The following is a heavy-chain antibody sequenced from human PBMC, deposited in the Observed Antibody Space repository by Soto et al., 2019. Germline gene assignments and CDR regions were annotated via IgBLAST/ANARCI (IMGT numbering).Heavy chain of an antibody. Sequence: GESLKISCATSGFSFSNYAMSWVRQAPGKGLEWVSLISGSASATHYADSVKGRFTISRDNSKRTVYLQLNSLRAEDTAVYFCAAYNTSRHAAFDIWGRGTLVTVSS. CDR2: ISGSASAT. CDR1: GFSFSNYA. D-gene: IGHD1-20*01. J-gene: IGHJ3*02. CDR3: AAYNTSRHAAFDI. V-gene: IGHV3-23*01.